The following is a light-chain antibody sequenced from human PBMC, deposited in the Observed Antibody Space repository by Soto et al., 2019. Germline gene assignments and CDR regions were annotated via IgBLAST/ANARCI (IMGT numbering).Light chain of an antibody. Sequence: AIRMTPSPSSLSASTGNIFTVTCRASPGIRSYLDWYQKKKGKAPKLVIYAAPTLQSGVPSRLSGSGYGTDFTITISCMEYEDFETYYCQQYYSYPQTFGQGTRLEIK. CDR1: PGIRSY. CDR2: AAP. CDR3: QQYYSYPQT. V-gene: IGKV1-8*01. J-gene: IGKJ5*01.